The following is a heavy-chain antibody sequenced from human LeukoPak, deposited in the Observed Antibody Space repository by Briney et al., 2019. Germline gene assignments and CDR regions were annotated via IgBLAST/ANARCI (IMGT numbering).Heavy chain of an antibody. CDR2: INPSSGGT. CDR3: ARGPSGSDY. V-gene: IGHV1-2*06. Sequence: VASVKVSCKASGYTFTGYYMHWVRQAPGQGLEWMGRINPSSGGTNYAQKFQGRVTMTRDTSINTAYMDLSSLRSDDTAVYYCARGPSGSDYWGQGTLVTVSS. D-gene: IGHD3-10*01. J-gene: IGHJ4*02. CDR1: GYTFTGYY.